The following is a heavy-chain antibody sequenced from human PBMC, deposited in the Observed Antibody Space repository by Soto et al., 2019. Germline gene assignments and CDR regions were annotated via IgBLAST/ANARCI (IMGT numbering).Heavy chain of an antibody. CDR1: GASVRSGDYY. D-gene: IGHD4-17*01. CDR2: IYNSGGS. V-gene: IGHV4-30-4*01. J-gene: IGHJ4*02. CDR3: VGTGTTDDY. Sequence: TLSLTCSVSGASVRSGDYYWSCIRQAPGKGLEWIGYIYNSGGSYYNPSLKGRLTISIDTSKNQFSLKLNSVTAADTAIYYCVGTGTTDDYWGRGTLVTVSS.